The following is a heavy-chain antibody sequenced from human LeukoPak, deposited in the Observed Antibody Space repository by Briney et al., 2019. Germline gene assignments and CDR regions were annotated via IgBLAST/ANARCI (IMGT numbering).Heavy chain of an antibody. Sequence: PSETLSLTCTVSSGSISSSSYYWGWIRQPPGKGLEWIGSIYYSGSSHYNPSLKGRVTISVDTSKNQFSLKLSSVTAADTAVYYCTRSMRGLRSPAGYWGQGTLVTVSS. CDR1: SGSISSSSYY. D-gene: IGHD4-17*01. CDR3: TRSMRGLRSPAGY. J-gene: IGHJ4*02. CDR2: IYYSGSS. V-gene: IGHV4-39*07.